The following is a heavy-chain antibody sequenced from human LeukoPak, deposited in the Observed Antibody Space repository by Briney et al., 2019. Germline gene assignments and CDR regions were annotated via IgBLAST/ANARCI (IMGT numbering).Heavy chain of an antibody. J-gene: IGHJ4*02. V-gene: IGHV3-7*01. CDR3: ARDRDLGRNGMVGD. Sequence: GGSLRLSCVASGFSFSTYWMSWVRQAPGKGLEWVANIKQDGSEKYYVDSVKGRFTISRDNAKNSLYLQMNSLRAEDTAVYYCARDRDLGRNGMVGDWGQGTLVTVSS. CDR1: GFSFSTYW. CDR2: IKQDGSEK. D-gene: IGHD2-15*01.